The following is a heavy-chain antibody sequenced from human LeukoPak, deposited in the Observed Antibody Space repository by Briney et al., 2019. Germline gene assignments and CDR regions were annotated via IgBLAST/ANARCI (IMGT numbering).Heavy chain of an antibody. V-gene: IGHV3-21*01. CDR2: ISSSSSYI. J-gene: IGHJ4*02. Sequence: KPGGSLRLSCAASGFTFSSYSMNWVRQAPGKGLEWVSSISSSSSYIYYADSVKGRFTISRDNAKNSLYLQMNSLRAEDTAVYYCARDNVLLWFGELFPFDYWGQGTLVTVSS. D-gene: IGHD3-10*01. CDR3: ARDNVLLWFGELFPFDY. CDR1: GFTFSSYS.